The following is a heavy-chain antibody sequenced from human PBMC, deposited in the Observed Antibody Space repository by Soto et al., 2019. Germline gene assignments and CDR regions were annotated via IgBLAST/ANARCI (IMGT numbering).Heavy chain of an antibody. Sequence: PGGSLRLSCADCGFTFRNYWMHWVRQAPGKGLVWVSRINIDGSGTTYADSVKGRFTISRDNAKNTVFLEMKNLRAVDTAVYYCARDSYAPHVWGQGTTVTVSS. V-gene: IGHV3-74*03. D-gene: IGHD4-17*01. CDR3: ARDSYAPHV. J-gene: IGHJ6*02. CDR2: INIDGSGT. CDR1: GFTFRNYW.